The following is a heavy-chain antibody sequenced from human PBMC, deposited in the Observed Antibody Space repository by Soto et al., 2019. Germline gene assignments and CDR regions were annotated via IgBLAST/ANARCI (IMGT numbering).Heavy chain of an antibody. Sequence: QITLKESGPTLVNPPQPLTLTCTFSGFSLSTSGVGVGWIRQPPGKALEWLALIYWNDDKRYSPSLKSRLTITKDTSKNQVVLTMTNMDPVDTATYYCARRRPATNPDYFDYWCQGTLLTVSS. CDR3: ARRRPATNPDYFDY. CDR1: GFSLSTSGVG. V-gene: IGHV2-5*01. J-gene: IGHJ4*02. CDR2: IYWNDDK.